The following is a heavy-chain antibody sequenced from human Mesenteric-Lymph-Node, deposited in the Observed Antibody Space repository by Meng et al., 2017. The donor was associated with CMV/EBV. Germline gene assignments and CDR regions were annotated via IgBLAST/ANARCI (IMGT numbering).Heavy chain of an antibody. CDR2: IYYSGST. V-gene: IGHV4-59*01. CDR3: ASTREGYYYDRSGIDY. D-gene: IGHD3-22*01. CDR1: GGSISSYY. J-gene: IGHJ4*02. Sequence: SETLSLTCTVSGGSISSYYWSWIRQPPGKGLEWIGYIYYSGSTNYNPSLKSRVTISVDTSKNQFSLKLSSVTAADTAVYYCASTREGYYYDRSGIDYWGQGTLVTVS.